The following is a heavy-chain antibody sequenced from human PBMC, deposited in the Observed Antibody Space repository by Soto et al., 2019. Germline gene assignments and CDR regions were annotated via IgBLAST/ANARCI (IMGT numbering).Heavy chain of an antibody. Sequence: ASVKVSCKASGYTFTSYDINWVRQATGQGLEWMGWMNPNSGNTGYAQKFQGRVTMTRNTSISTAYMELSSLRSEDTAVYYCARLLRYFDWLLAYYYGMDFWGQGTTVTVSS. J-gene: IGHJ6*02. CDR2: MNPNSGNT. CDR1: GYTFTSYD. V-gene: IGHV1-8*01. CDR3: ARLLRYFDWLLAYYYGMDF. D-gene: IGHD3-9*01.